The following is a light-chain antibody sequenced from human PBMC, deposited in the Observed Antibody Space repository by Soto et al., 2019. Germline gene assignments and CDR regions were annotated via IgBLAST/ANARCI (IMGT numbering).Light chain of an antibody. V-gene: IGKV3-15*01. J-gene: IGKJ4*01. CDR2: DAF. CDR3: QQYDEWPLT. Sequence: EKVMTQSPATLSVSPGERATLSCRASQSVKTRLAWYQQKPGQAPRLLIFDAFTRATGIPARFSGSASGTDFPLPISSLESEDFAVYYCQQYDEWPLTFGGGTKGEIK. CDR1: QSVKTR.